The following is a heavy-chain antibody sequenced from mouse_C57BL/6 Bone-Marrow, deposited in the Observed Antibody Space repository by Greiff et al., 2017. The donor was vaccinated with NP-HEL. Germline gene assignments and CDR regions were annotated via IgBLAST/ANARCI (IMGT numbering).Heavy chain of an antibody. J-gene: IGHJ2*01. D-gene: IGHD4-1*01. CDR3: AKTSWDVGYFDY. CDR1: GFTFSDYG. CDR2: ISSGSSTI. Sequence: EVMLVESGGGLVKPGGSLKLSCAASGFTFSDYGMHWVRQAPEKGLEWVAYISSGSSTIYYADTVSGRFTISRANAKKDRIMQMTSLRSEDTAMYYCAKTSWDVGYFDYWGQGTTLTVSS. V-gene: IGHV5-17*01.